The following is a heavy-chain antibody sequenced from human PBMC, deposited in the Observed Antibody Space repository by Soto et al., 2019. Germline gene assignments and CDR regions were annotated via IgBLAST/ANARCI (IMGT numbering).Heavy chain of an antibody. J-gene: IGHJ5*02. CDR3: ARDQGRYCSGGSCEGGWFDP. Sequence: QVQLVQSGAEVKKPGASVKVSCKASGYTFTSYGISWVRQAPGQGLEWMGWISAYNGNTNYAQKLQGRVTMTTDTSTSTAYMELRSLRSDDTAVYYCARDQGRYCSGGSCEGGWFDPWGQGTLVTVSS. CDR1: GYTFTSYG. CDR2: ISAYNGNT. D-gene: IGHD2-15*01. V-gene: IGHV1-18*04.